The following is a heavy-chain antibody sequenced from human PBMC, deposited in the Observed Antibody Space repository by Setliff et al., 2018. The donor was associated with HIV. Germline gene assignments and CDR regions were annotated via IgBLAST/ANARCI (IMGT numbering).Heavy chain of an antibody. CDR1: GGPFSATA. D-gene: IGHD1-26*01. V-gene: IGHV1-58*02. CDR3: ARDIIAPEGATSDC. Sequence: GASVKVSCKASGGPFSATAMQWVRQARGQRLEWIGWIVVGSGNTNYAQKFQERVTITRDMSTSTAYWHLSSLRSEDTAVYFCARDIIAPEGATSDCWGQGTLVTSPQ. J-gene: IGHJ4*02. CDR2: IVVGSGNT.